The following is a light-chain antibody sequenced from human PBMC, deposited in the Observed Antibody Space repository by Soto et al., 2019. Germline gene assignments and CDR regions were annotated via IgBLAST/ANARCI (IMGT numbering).Light chain of an antibody. CDR3: QSYDNSLSGWV. V-gene: IGLV1-44*01. J-gene: IGLJ3*02. CDR1: SSNIGSNT. CDR2: GND. Sequence: QSVLTQPPSASGTPGQRVTISCSGSSSNIGSNTVNWYQQLPGTAPKLLIYGNDQRPSGVPDRFSGSQSGTSASLAITGLLAEDEADYFCQSYDNSLSGWVFGGGTKVTVL.